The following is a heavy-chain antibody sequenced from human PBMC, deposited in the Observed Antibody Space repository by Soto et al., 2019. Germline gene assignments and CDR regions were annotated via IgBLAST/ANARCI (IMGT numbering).Heavy chain of an antibody. D-gene: IGHD3-10*01. J-gene: IGHJ4*02. V-gene: IGHV6-1*01. CDR2: TYFRSKWST. CDR3: ARDESYPYYFDY. CDR1: GGDGARDSAG. Sequence: SVTGRMSGGDGARDSAGGDWIRKSPSRGLEWLGRTYFRSKWSTKYAVSLKSRITLKSDTSKNQFSLQLTSVTPADTAVYFCARDESYPYYFDYWGQGILVTGSS.